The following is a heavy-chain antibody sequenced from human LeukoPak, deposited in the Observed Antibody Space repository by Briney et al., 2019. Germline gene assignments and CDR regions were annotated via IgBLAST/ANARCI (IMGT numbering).Heavy chain of an antibody. CDR1: GFTFSSYS. V-gene: IGHV3-48*04. Sequence: GGSLRLSCAASGFTFSSYSMNWVCQAPGKGLEWVSYISSSSSTIYYADSVKGRFTISRDNAKNSLYLQMSSLRAEDTAVYYCARLVVVRAFDIWGQGTMVTVSS. J-gene: IGHJ3*02. CDR3: ARLVVVRAFDI. CDR2: ISSSSSTI. D-gene: IGHD3-22*01.